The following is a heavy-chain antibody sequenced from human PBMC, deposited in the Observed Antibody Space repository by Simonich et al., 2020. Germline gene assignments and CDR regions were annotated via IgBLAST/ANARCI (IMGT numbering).Heavy chain of an antibody. CDR2: MRGSGGST. J-gene: IGHJ4*02. V-gene: IGHV3-23*01. CDR3: ATYYFDY. Sequence: EVQLLESVGGLVQPGGSLRLSCAASGFTFSSYAMSWVRQAPGRGREWVSAMRGSGGSTYYADSVKGRFTISRDNSKNTLYLQMNSLRAEDTAVYYCATYYFDYWGQGTLVTVSS. CDR1: GFTFSSYA.